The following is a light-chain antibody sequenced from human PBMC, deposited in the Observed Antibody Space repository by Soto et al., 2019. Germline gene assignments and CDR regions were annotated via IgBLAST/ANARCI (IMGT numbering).Light chain of an antibody. CDR1: SSDVGGYNY. V-gene: IGLV2-14*03. CDR2: DVS. Sequence: QSALTQPASVSGSPGQSITISCTGASSDVGGYNYVSWYQQHPGKAPKLIIYDVSYRPSGVSDRFSGSKSGNTASLTISGLQAEDDADYHCSSYIPTDTPHVFGTGTKLTVL. J-gene: IGLJ1*01. CDR3: SSYIPTDTPHV.